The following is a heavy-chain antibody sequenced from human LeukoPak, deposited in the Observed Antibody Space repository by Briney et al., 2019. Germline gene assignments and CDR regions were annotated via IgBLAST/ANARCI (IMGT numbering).Heavy chain of an antibody. V-gene: IGHV4-31*03. CDR3: ARRYPAVSTGGNWFDP. Sequence: SETLSLTCTVSGGSISSGGYYWSWIRQHSGKGLEWIGYIYYSGSTYYNPSLKSRVTISVDTSKNQFSLKLSSVTAADTAVYYCARRYPAVSTGGNWFDPWGQGTLVTVSS. CDR1: GGSISSGGYY. CDR2: IYYSGST. D-gene: IGHD2-2*01. J-gene: IGHJ5*02.